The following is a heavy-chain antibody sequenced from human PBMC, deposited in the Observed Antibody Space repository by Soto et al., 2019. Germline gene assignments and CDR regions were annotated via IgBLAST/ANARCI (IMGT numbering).Heavy chain of an antibody. Sequence: GGSLRLSCAASGFTFSSYAMHWVRQAPGKGLKWVAVISYDGSNKYYADSVKGRFTISRDNSKNTLYLQMNSLRAEDTAVYYCARGLYYDSSGYYYWGQGTLVTVSS. D-gene: IGHD3-22*01. CDR3: ARGLYYDSSGYYY. V-gene: IGHV3-30-3*01. CDR2: ISYDGSNK. J-gene: IGHJ4*02. CDR1: GFTFSSYA.